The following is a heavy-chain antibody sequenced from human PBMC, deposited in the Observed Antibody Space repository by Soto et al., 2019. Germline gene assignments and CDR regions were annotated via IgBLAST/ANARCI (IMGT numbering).Heavy chain of an antibody. CDR2: ISAYNGNK. Sequence: QVQLLQSGAEVKKPGASVKVSCKASGYTFTSYGISWVRQAPGQGPEWMGWISAYNGNKKYAEKVQGRVTITTDTSTTTAYMEVRSLRADETAVYYCARDAAIGMNDYWGQGTLVTVSS. V-gene: IGHV1-18*01. J-gene: IGHJ4*02. CDR1: GYTFTSYG. CDR3: ARDAAIGMNDY. D-gene: IGHD1-20*01.